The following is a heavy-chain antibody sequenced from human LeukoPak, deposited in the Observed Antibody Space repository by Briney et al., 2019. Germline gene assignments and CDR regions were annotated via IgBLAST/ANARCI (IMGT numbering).Heavy chain of an antibody. V-gene: IGHV3-23*01. D-gene: IGHD6-19*01. Sequence: PGGSLRLSCAASGFTFSIYAMSWVRQAPGRGLEWVSATSGSGGYTNYADSVKGRFTISRDNSKNTLYLQMNSLRAEDTAVYYCARDLSSGGPGYWGQGTLVTVSS. CDR3: ARDLSSGGPGY. J-gene: IGHJ4*02. CDR2: TSGSGGYT. CDR1: GFTFSIYA.